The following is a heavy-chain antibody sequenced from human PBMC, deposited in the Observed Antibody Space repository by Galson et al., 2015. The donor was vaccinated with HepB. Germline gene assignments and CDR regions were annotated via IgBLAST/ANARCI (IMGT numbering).Heavy chain of an antibody. J-gene: IGHJ4*02. CDR3: ARGGDSPLRIAAAGTPAELDY. CDR1: GGTFSSYD. V-gene: IGHV1-69*04. D-gene: IGHD6-13*01. CDR2: INPIFGVA. Sequence: SVKVSCKASGGTFSSYDVSWVRQAPGQGLEWMGSINPIFGVANYAQQFQGRVTITADKSTSTAYLDLSSLRSEDTAVYYCARGGDSPLRIAAAGTPAELDYWGQGTLVTVSS.